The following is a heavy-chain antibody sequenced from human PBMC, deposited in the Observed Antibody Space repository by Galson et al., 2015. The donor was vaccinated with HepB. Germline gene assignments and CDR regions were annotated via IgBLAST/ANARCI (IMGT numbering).Heavy chain of an antibody. J-gene: IGHJ4*02. Sequence: SVKVSCKVSGYTLTQLSIHWVRQAPGEGLEWMGGFDPEDGETIYAQKFHGRVAMTEDRSTDTAYMELTSLTSEDTAVYYCATDSGSYHLYWGQGTLVTVSS. CDR1: GYTLTQLS. D-gene: IGHD1-26*01. V-gene: IGHV1-24*01. CDR3: ATDSGSYHLY. CDR2: FDPEDGET.